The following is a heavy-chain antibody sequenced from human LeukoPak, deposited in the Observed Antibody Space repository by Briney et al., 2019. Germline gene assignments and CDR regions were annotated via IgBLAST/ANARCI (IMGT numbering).Heavy chain of an antibody. CDR2: IKQDGSEK. Sequence: GGSPRLSCAASGFTFSSYWMSWVRQAPGKGLEWVANIKQDGSEKYYVDSVKGRFTISRDNAKNSLYLQMNSLRAEDTAVYYCARDHKETYYYYGMDVWGQGTTVTVSS. CDR3: ARDHKETYYYYGMDV. CDR1: GFTFSSYW. J-gene: IGHJ6*02. V-gene: IGHV3-7*01.